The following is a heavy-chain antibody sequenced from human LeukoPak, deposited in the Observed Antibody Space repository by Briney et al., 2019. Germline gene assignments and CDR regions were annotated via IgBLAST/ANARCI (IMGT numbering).Heavy chain of an antibody. J-gene: IGHJ6*03. Sequence: PSETLSLTCTVSGGSISSYHWSWIRQPPGKGLEWIGYIYYSGSTNYNPSLKSRVTISVDTSKNQFSLKLSSVTAADTAVYYCARSYYYGSGSYPSYYYYYYMDVWGKGTTVTVSS. D-gene: IGHD3-10*01. CDR3: ARSYYYGSGSYPSYYYYYYMDV. CDR2: IYYSGST. CDR1: GGSISSYH. V-gene: IGHV4-59*01.